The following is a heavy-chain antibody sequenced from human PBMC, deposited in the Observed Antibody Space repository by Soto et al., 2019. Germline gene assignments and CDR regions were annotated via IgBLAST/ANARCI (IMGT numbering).Heavy chain of an antibody. CDR2: IYTSGST. J-gene: IGHJ5*02. CDR3: ARDSSRGSTNSSHP. Sequence: SETLSLTCTVPGDSISSYYRSWIRQPAGKGLEWIGRIYTSGSTNYNPSLKSRVTMSVDTSKNQFSLKLSSVTAADTAVYYCARDSSRGSTNSSHPWGQGTL. D-gene: IGHD6-19*01. CDR1: GDSISSYY. V-gene: IGHV4-4*07.